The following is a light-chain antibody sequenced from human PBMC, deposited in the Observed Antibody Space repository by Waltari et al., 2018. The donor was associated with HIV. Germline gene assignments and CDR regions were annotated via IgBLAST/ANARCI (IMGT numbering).Light chain of an antibody. CDR2: GNL. Sequence: QSVLTQPPSVSGAPGQRVTISCTGSSSTIGAGYDVHWYQQLPGTAPKLLIYGNLNRPSGVPDRFSGSKSVTSASLAITGLLAEDEADYYCQSYDRSLSVWVFGGGTKLTVL. J-gene: IGLJ3*02. CDR1: SSTIGAGYD. V-gene: IGLV1-40*01. CDR3: QSYDRSLSVWV.